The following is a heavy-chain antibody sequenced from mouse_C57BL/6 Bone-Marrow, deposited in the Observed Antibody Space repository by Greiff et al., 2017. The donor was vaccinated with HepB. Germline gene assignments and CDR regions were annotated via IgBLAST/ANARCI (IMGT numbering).Heavy chain of an antibody. CDR3: ARQKLGRFAY. J-gene: IGHJ3*01. CDR1: GFTFSSYG. V-gene: IGHV5-6*01. CDR2: ISSGGSYT. Sequence: EVQWVESGGDLVKPGGSLKLSCAASGFTFSSYGMSWVRQTPDKRLEWVATISSGGSYTYYPDSVKGRFTISRDNAKNTLYLQMSSLKSEDTAMYYCARQKLGRFAYWGQGTLVTVSA. D-gene: IGHD4-1*01.